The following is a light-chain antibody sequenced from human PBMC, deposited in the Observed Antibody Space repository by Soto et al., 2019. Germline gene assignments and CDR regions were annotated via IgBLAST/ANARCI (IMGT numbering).Light chain of an antibody. Sequence: QSALTQPASVFGSPGQSVTISCTGASSDVGGSDHVSWYQQHPGKAPKLILYEVNNRPSGVSNRFSGSKSGNTASLIISGLQADDEAEYFCSSYSTTNTLVFGSGTKLTVL. V-gene: IGLV2-14*03. CDR1: SSDVGGSDH. J-gene: IGLJ1*01. CDR2: EVN. CDR3: SSYSTTNTLV.